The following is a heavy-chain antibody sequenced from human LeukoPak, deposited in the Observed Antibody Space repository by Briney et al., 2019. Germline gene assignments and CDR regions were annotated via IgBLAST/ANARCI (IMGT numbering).Heavy chain of an antibody. D-gene: IGHD5-12*01. Sequence: GGSLRLSCVVSGFNFSTHGFRWVRQAQGKGLEWVSVIWHDGGRKEYADSVRGRFIISRDNSNLYLQMNSLRAEDTAIYYCARDIGNSGFNLDYWGQGTPVTVSS. CDR3: ARDIGNSGFNLDY. V-gene: IGHV3-33*01. CDR2: IWHDGGRK. CDR1: GFNFSTHG. J-gene: IGHJ4*02.